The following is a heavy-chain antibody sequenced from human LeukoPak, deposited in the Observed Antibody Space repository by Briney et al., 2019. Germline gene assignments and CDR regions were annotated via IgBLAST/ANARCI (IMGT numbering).Heavy chain of an antibody. D-gene: IGHD6-13*01. Sequence: GGSLRLSCATSGFTFTYYAISWVRQAPGKGLEWVSGISGSGGNTYYADSVKGRFTISRDTSKNTVCLQMNSLRAEDTAVYYCAMHGPGGAAVPFGYTGQGTLVIVSS. CDR2: ISGSGGNT. CDR1: GFTFTYYA. V-gene: IGHV3-23*01. CDR3: AMHGPGGAAVPFGY. J-gene: IGHJ4*02.